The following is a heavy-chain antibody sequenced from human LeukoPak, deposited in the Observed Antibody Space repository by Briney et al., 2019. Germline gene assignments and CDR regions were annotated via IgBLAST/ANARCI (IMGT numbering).Heavy chain of an antibody. CDR2: ISSSSSYI. Sequence: PGGSLRLSCAASGFTFSSYWMNWVRQAPGKGLEWVSSISSSSSYIYYADSVKGRFTISRDNAKNSLYLQMNSLRAEDTAVYYCARDQFYGGNSMGFDYWGQGTLVTVSS. J-gene: IGHJ4*02. V-gene: IGHV3-21*01. D-gene: IGHD4-23*01. CDR1: GFTFSSYW. CDR3: ARDQFYGGNSMGFDY.